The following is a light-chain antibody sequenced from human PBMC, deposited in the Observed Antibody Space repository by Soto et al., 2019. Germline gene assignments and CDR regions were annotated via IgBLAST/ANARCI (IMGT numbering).Light chain of an antibody. Sequence: MTQSPSTLSASIGDRVTITCRASQSISSWLAWYQQKPGKAPKLLIYDASNLESGVPSRFSGSGSGTEFTLTISSLQPDDFATYYCQHYNSYSEAFGQGTKVDIK. CDR3: QHYNSYSEA. CDR1: QSISSW. J-gene: IGKJ1*01. V-gene: IGKV1-5*01. CDR2: DAS.